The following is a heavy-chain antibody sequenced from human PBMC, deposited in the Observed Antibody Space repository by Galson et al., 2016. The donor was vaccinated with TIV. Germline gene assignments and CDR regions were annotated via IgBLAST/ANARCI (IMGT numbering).Heavy chain of an antibody. CDR2: IIPSLGTV. CDR1: RGTLRKSA. D-gene: IGHD2-15*01. CDR3: ATWGAASYWLEEGYFDY. J-gene: IGHJ4*02. V-gene: IGHV1-69*06. Sequence: SVKVSCKATRGTLRKSAITWVRQAPGQGLEYMGGIIPSLGTVAYAHRLRDRLTITADKYTDTAYMELSSLKSEDTAVYYCATWGAASYWLEEGYFDYWGQGTLVTVSS.